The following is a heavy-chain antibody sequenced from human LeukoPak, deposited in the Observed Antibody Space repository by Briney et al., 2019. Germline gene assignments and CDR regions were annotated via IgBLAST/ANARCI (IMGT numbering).Heavy chain of an antibody. CDR2: ISSSSSYI. D-gene: IGHD6-13*01. CDR3: AGGIAAAGGFDY. J-gene: IGHJ4*02. Sequence: PGGSWRLSCAASGFTSSSYSMNWVGQAPGKGLEWVSSISSSSSYIYYADSVKGRFTISRDNAKNSLYLQMNSLRAEDTAVYYCAGGIAAAGGFDYWGQGTLVTVSS. V-gene: IGHV3-21*01. CDR1: GFTSSSYS.